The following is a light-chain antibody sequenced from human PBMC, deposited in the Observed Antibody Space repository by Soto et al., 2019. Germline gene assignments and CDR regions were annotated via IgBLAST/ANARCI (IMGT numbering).Light chain of an antibody. CDR1: SSDFGGYNY. CDR3: SSYVGSMV. CDR2: EVT. Sequence: QSALTQSPSASGSPGQSVTISCTGTSSDFGGYNYVSWYQKHPGKAPKLVIYEVTKRPSGVPDRFSGSKSGNTASLTVSGLQAEDEADYYCSSYVGSMVFGGGTKLTVL. J-gene: IGLJ2*01. V-gene: IGLV2-8*01.